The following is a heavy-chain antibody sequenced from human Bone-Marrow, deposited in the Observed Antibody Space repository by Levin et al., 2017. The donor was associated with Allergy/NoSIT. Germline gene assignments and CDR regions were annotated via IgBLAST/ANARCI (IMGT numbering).Heavy chain of an antibody. CDR3: ARTWFGETYDAFDI. Sequence: SQTLSLTCAVSGGSISTINWWSWVRQPPGKGLEWIGEIYHSGTTTYNPSLKSRVTISIDKSKNQFSLKLNSVTAADTAVYYCARTWFGETYDAFDIWGQGTMVSVSS. V-gene: IGHV4-4*02. CDR1: GGSISTINW. D-gene: IGHD3-10*01. CDR2: IYHSGTT. J-gene: IGHJ3*02.